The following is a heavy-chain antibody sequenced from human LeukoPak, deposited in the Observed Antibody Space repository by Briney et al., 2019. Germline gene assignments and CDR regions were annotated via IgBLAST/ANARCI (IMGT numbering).Heavy chain of an antibody. J-gene: IGHJ5*02. D-gene: IGHD4-17*01. CDR1: GGSISSYY. CDR2: IYYSGST. CDR3: ARRATVTTRGGWFDL. V-gene: IGHV4-59*08. Sequence: SETLSLTCTVSGGSISSYYWSWIRQPPGKGLEGMGYIYYSGSTNYNPSLKSRVTISVDTSKNQFSLKLSSVTAADTAVYYCARRATVTTRGGWFDLWGQGTLVTVSS.